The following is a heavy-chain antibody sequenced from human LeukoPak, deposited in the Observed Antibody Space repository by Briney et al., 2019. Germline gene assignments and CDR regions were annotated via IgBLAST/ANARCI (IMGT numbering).Heavy chain of an antibody. CDR1: GFTFSNYN. Sequence: GGSLRLSCAASGFTFSNYNMNWVRQAPGKGLEWVSHITSSSTIYYADSVKGRFTISRDNAKNSLYLQMNSLRDEDTAVYYCARRFDSWGQGTLVTVSS. J-gene: IGHJ4*02. CDR2: ITSSSTI. V-gene: IGHV3-48*02. CDR3: ARRFDS.